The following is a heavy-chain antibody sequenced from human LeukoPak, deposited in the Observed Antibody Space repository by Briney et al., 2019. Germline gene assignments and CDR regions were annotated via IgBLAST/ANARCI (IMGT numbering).Heavy chain of an antibody. CDR1: GASISSGPYF. CDR3: ARSFDSAMAPYDK. D-gene: IGHD5-18*01. J-gene: IGHJ4*02. CDR2: IFSNGGT. V-gene: IGHV4-39*02. Sequence: SETLSLTCTVSGASISSGPYFWGWIRQPPAKGLEWIGGIFSNGGTYYNPSLKSRIIISGDSSKNHVFLNLTSVTATDTAVYYCARSFDSAMAPYDKWGQGTLVTVSS.